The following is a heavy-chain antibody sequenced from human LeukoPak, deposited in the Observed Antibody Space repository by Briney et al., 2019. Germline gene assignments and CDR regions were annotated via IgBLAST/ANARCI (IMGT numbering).Heavy chain of an antibody. CDR2: IYYSGST. Sequence: SETLSLTCTVSGGSISSSSYYWGWIRQPPGKGLEWIGSIYYSGSTYYNPSLKSRVTISVDTSKNQFSLKLSSVTAADTAVYYCARDVIAAAGTDSWGQGTLVTVSS. CDR3: ARDVIAAAGTDS. D-gene: IGHD6-13*01. J-gene: IGHJ4*02. CDR1: GGSISSSSYY. V-gene: IGHV4-39*07.